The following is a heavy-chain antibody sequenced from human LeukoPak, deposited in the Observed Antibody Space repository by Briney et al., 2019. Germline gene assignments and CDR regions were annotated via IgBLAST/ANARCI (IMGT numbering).Heavy chain of an antibody. Sequence: SETLSLTCSVSGGSISNYYWSWIRQPPGKGLEYIGYSYYSGSTDYNPSLKSRVTISVDTSKNQFSLMLTSVTAADSAVYYCARQSISSRCAFDIWGQGTMVTVSS. V-gene: IGHV4-59*08. D-gene: IGHD6-6*01. CDR3: ARQSISSRCAFDI. J-gene: IGHJ3*02. CDR1: GGSISNYY. CDR2: SYYSGST.